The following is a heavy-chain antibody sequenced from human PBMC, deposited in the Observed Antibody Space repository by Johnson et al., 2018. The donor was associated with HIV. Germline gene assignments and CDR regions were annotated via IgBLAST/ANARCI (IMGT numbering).Heavy chain of an antibody. Sequence: VQLVESGGGVVQPGRSLRLSCAASGFTFSSYDMHWVRQAPGKGLEWVSVIYSGGSTYYADSVKGRFTISRDNSKNTLYLQMNSLRTEDTAVYYCARVRGGTGHGAFDIWGQGTMVTVSS. V-gene: IGHV3-66*02. CDR2: IYSGGST. CDR3: ARVRGGTGHGAFDI. CDR1: GFTFSSYD. J-gene: IGHJ3*02.